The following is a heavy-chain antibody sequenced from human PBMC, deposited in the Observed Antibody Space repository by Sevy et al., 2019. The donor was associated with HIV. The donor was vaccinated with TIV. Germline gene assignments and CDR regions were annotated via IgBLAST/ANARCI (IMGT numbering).Heavy chain of an antibody. CDR2: IGGSGRDT. J-gene: IGHJ5*01. Sequence: GGSLRLSCDASGFNFNDHAMSWVRQPPGKGLEWVSSIGGSGRDTYYADSVKGRFAVSRDNDKNTVFLQMKSLRVEDTAIYYCAKDSYNWNDLGWFESWGQGTLVTVSS. CDR1: GFNFNDHA. CDR3: AKDSYNWNDLGWFES. D-gene: IGHD1-20*01. V-gene: IGHV3-23*01.